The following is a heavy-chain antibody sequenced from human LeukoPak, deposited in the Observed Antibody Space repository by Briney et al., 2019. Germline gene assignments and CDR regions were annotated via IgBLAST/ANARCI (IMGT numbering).Heavy chain of an antibody. Sequence: GGSLRLSCAASGFSFVSYGMHWVRQAPGKGLEWVGVISDDGRNKKYADSVKGRFTISRDNSKGTLYLQKNSLRDEDTAVYYCAKRPSDYGDYVTYFDYWGQGTLVTVSS. CDR2: ISDDGRNK. J-gene: IGHJ4*02. CDR1: GFSFVSYG. V-gene: IGHV3-30*18. CDR3: AKRPSDYGDYVTYFDY. D-gene: IGHD4-17*01.